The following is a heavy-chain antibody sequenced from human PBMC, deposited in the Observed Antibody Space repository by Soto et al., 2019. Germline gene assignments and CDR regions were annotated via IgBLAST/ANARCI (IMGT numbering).Heavy chain of an antibody. CDR2: IYYSGST. V-gene: IGHV4-30-4*01. J-gene: IGHJ4*02. D-gene: IGHD3-22*01. Sequence: QVQLQESGPGLVKPSQTLSLTCTVSGGSISSGDYYWSWIRQPPGKGLEWIGYIYYSGSTYYNPSLKSRVTISVDTSKNQFSLKLSSLTAADTAVYYCARMIRYYYDGSGAYYFDYWGQGTLVTVSS. CDR3: ARMIRYYYDGSGAYYFDY. CDR1: GGSISSGDYY.